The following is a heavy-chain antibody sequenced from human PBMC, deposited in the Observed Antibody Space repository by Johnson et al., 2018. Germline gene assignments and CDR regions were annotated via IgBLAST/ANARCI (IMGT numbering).Heavy chain of an antibody. CDR1: GGPFKSYA. J-gene: IGHJ1*01. CDR2: IIPKFDTA. Sequence: QVQLVQSGAEVKKPGSSVKVSCKATGGPFKSYAITWLRQAHGQGLEWMGGIIPKFDTANYAQKFQDRDTITADESTGTAYMELSSLRSEDTAVYYCARGLSYKTDWVQGTLVTVSS. CDR3: ARGLSYKTD. V-gene: IGHV1-69*12. D-gene: IGHD3-16*02.